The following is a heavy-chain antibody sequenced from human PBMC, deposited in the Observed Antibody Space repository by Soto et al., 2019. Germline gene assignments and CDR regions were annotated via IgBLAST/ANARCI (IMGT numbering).Heavy chain of an antibody. Sequence: GASVKVSCKASGYTFTSYGISLVRQAPGQGLEWMGWISAYNGNTNYAQKLQGRVTMTTDTSTSTAYMELRSLRSDDTAVYYCARAVTQWLSDYYYYMDVWVKGTTVTVSS. J-gene: IGHJ6*03. D-gene: IGHD6-19*01. V-gene: IGHV1-18*01. CDR2: ISAYNGNT. CDR1: GYTFTSYG. CDR3: ARAVTQWLSDYYYYMDV.